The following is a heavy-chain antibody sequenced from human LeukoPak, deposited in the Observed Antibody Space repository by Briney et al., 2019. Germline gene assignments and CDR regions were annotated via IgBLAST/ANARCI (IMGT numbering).Heavy chain of an antibody. D-gene: IGHD2-15*01. CDR1: GFTFSSYA. Sequence: GRSLRLSCAASGFTFSSYAMHWVRQAPGKGLDWVAVISFDGSNKYYADSVKGRFTISRDNSKSTRYLQMNSLRAEDAAVYYCATYCTGGICSDYWGQGTLVTVSS. CDR3: ATYCTGGICSDY. V-gene: IGHV3-30-3*02. CDR2: ISFDGSNK. J-gene: IGHJ4*02.